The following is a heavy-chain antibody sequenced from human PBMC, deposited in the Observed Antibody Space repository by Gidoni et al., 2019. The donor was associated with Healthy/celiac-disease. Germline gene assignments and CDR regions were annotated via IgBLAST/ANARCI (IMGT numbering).Heavy chain of an antibody. CDR1: GFTFSSYA. D-gene: IGHD3-10*01. J-gene: IGHJ4*02. V-gene: IGHV3-30-3*01. Sequence: QVQLVESGGGVVQPGRSLRLSCAASGFTFSSYAMHWVRQAPGKGLEWVAVISYDGSNKYYADSVKGRFTISRDNSKNTLYLQMNSLRAEDTAVYYCARDKESRYYFDYWGQGTLVTVSS. CDR2: ISYDGSNK. CDR3: ARDKESRYYFDY.